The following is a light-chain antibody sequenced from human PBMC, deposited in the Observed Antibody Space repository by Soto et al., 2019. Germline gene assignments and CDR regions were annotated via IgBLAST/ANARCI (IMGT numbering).Light chain of an antibody. Sequence: QMTQSPSILSPFLGDTVTITSRASQGISNSLVWYQQKPGKAPQVVISGASPLHSAVPLRFSGSGSGTDFSLKISSLQPEDFATYYCQQNFDFPLTFGGGTKVDIK. CDR1: QGISNS. J-gene: IGKJ4*01. CDR3: QQNFDFPLT. CDR2: GAS. V-gene: IGKV1D-12*01.